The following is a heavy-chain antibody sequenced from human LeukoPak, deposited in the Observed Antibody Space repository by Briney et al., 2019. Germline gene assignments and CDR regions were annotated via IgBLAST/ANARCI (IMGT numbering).Heavy chain of an antibody. J-gene: IGHJ4*02. CDR1: GFTFSGYS. Sequence: GGSLRLSCAASGFTFSGYSMNWVRQAPGKGLEWVSSISSSSSYIYYADSVKGRFTISRDNAKNSLYLQMNSLRAEDTAVYYCARYCGGDCYSGVDYWGQGTLVTVSS. D-gene: IGHD2-21*01. V-gene: IGHV3-21*01. CDR3: ARYCGGDCYSGVDY. CDR2: ISSSSSYI.